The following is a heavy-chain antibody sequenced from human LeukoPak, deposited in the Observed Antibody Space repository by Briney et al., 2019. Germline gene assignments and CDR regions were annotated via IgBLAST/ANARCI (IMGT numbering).Heavy chain of an antibody. V-gene: IGHV3-30*04. CDR3: ARRSNYLAFDY. Sequence: TGGSLRLSCAASGFTFSSYAMHWVRQAPGKGLEWVAVISYDGSNKYYADSVKGRFTISRDNSKNTLYLQMNSLRADDTAVYYCARRSNYLAFDYWGQGTLVTVSS. D-gene: IGHD4-11*01. J-gene: IGHJ4*02. CDR2: ISYDGSNK. CDR1: GFTFSSYA.